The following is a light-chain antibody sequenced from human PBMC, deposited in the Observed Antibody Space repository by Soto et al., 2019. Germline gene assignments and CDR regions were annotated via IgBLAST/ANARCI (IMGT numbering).Light chain of an antibody. CDR3: QSYDSSLRGV. Sequence: QSVLTQPPSVSGAPGQRVTISCTGSNSDIGAGYDVHWYQQLPGTAPKLVIYANNNRPSGVPDRFSASKAGTSASLAITGLQADDEADYYCQSYDSSLRGVFGTGTKGTVL. CDR2: ANN. V-gene: IGLV1-40*01. J-gene: IGLJ1*01. CDR1: NSDIGAGYD.